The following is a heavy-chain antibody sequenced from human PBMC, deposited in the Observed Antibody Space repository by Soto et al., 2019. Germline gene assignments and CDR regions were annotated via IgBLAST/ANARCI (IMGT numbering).Heavy chain of an antibody. Sequence: QLQLQESGSGLVKPSQTLSLTCAVSGGSISSGGYSWSWIRQPPGKGLEWIGYIYHSGSTYYNPSLKSRATRSGDRSKNQFSLKLRSVTAADTAVYYCAAGGGPPRYYWGQGTLVTVSS. D-gene: IGHD1-26*01. CDR3: AAGGGPPRYY. CDR1: GGSISSGGYS. J-gene: IGHJ4*02. CDR2: IYHSGST. V-gene: IGHV4-30-2*01.